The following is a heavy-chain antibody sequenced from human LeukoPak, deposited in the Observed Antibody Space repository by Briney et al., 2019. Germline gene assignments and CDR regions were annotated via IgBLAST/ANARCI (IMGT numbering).Heavy chain of an antibody. CDR2: IYYSGST. J-gene: IGHJ4*02. Sequence: SETLSLTCTVSGGSISRYYGSWIRQPPGKGLEWLGYIYYSGSTNYNPSLKSRVTISVDKSKNQFSLKLSSVTAAATGVYYCARGGITMVRGVKRPYDYWGQGTLVTVSS. V-gene: IGHV4-59*12. CDR3: ARGGITMVRGVKRPYDY. D-gene: IGHD3-10*01. CDR1: GGSISRYY.